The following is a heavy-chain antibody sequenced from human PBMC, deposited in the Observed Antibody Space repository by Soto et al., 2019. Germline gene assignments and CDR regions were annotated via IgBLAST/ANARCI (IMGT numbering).Heavy chain of an antibody. CDR2: IERDDDDK. Sequence: SGPTLVNPTETLTLTCTFSGFSLTSPGMCVSWIRQSPGKALEWLALIERDDDDKYYSTSLKTRRTISKDTRKNQVVLTMANMEPADTATYYCARSIRGPRRFNGMDVWGQGTTVTVSS. CDR3: ARSIRGPRRFNGMDV. J-gene: IGHJ6*02. CDR1: GFSLTSPGMC. D-gene: IGHD3-10*01. V-gene: IGHV2-70*13.